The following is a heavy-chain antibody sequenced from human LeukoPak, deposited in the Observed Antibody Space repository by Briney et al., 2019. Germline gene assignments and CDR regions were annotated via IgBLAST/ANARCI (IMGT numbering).Heavy chain of an antibody. CDR3: AREVEMATFDY. CDR2: INTNTGNP. J-gene: IGHJ4*02. CDR1: GNTFTSYA. D-gene: IGHD5-24*01. V-gene: IGHV7-4-1*02. Sequence: ASVEVSCKASGNTFTSYAMNWVRQAPGQGLEWMGWINTNTGNPTYAQGFTGRFVFSLDTSVSTAYLQISSLKAEDTAVYYCAREVEMATFDYWGQGTLVTVSS.